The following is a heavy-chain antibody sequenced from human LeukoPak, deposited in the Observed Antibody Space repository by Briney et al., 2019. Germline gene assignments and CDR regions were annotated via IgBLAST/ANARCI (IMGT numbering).Heavy chain of an antibody. CDR1: GFSFSDYT. CDR3: ARVVRTTVTHDAFDI. J-gene: IGHJ3*02. Sequence: GGSLRLSCAASGFSFSDYTMNWVRQAPGKGLEYVSSISGSSREIYYADSVKGRFTISRDNSKNTLYLQMNSLRAEDTAVYYCARVVRTTVTHDAFDIWGQGTMVTVSS. D-gene: IGHD4-17*01. V-gene: IGHV3-21*04. CDR2: ISGSSREI.